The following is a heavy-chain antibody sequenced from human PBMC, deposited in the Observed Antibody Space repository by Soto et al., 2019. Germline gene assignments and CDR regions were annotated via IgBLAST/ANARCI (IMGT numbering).Heavy chain of an antibody. CDR1: GYSFTNYW. V-gene: IGHV5-51*01. J-gene: IGHJ4*02. Sequence: PGESLKISCKGSGYSFTNYWVAWVRQMPGKGLEWMGIIYPGDSNTRYSPSFQGQVTISAEKSISTAYLQWSSLKASDTAMYYCARPRWCGGASCFFDYWGQGTLVTVSS. CDR2: IYPGDSNT. CDR3: ARPRWCGGASCFFDY. D-gene: IGHD2-15*01.